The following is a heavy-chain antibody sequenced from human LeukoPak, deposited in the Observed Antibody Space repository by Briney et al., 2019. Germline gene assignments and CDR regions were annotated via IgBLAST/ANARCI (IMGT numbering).Heavy chain of an antibody. CDR2: IYYSGST. CDR1: GGSISSYY. Sequence: SETLSLTCTVSGGSISSYYWSWIRQPPGKGLEWIGYIYYSGSTNYNPSLKSRVTISVDTSKNQFSLKLSSVTAADTAVYYCARVLTHYYDSSGYLSYFDYWGQGTLVTVSS. J-gene: IGHJ4*02. CDR3: ARVLTHYYDSSGYLSYFDY. D-gene: IGHD3-22*01. V-gene: IGHV4-59*01.